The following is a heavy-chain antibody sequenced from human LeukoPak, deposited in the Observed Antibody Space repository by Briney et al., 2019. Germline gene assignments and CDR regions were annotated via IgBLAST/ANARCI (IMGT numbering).Heavy chain of an antibody. V-gene: IGHV4-34*01. J-gene: IGHJ3*02. CDR2: INHSGST. D-gene: IGHD2-21*02. CDR3: ARVPNIVVVTAIASQAFDI. CDR1: GVSFSGYY. Sequence: PSESLSLTCAVYGVSFSGYYWSWIRQPPGKGLEWVGEINHSGSTNYNPSLNTRHNISVDTSTNQFSLKLSCVTAAETGVYYCARVPNIVVVTAIASQAFDICGQGTMVTVSS.